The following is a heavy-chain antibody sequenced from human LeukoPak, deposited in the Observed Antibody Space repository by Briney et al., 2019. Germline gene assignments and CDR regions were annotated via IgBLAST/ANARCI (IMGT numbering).Heavy chain of an antibody. CDR3: ARDGLLGGDDAFDI. Sequence: PSETLSLTCTVSGGSISSYYWSWIRQPPGKGLEWIGYIYYSGSTNCNPSLQSRVTISVDTSKNQFSLKLSSVTAADTAVYYCARDGLLGGDDAFDIWGQGTMVTVSS. CDR2: IYYSGST. D-gene: IGHD3-3*01. V-gene: IGHV4-59*01. J-gene: IGHJ3*02. CDR1: GGSISSYY.